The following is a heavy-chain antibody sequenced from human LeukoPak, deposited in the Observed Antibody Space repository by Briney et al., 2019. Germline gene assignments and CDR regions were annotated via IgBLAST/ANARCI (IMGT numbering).Heavy chain of an antibody. CDR1: GYTFSSYA. J-gene: IGHJ4*02. D-gene: IGHD4-17*01. CDR2: ISSNGGST. CDR3: ARFDDYGLY. Sequence: GGSLRLSCAASGYTFSSYAMHWVRQAPGKGLEYVSAISSNGGSTYYANSVKGRFTISRDNSKNTLYLQMGSLRAEDMAVYYCARFDDYGLYWGQGTLVTVAS. V-gene: IGHV3-64*01.